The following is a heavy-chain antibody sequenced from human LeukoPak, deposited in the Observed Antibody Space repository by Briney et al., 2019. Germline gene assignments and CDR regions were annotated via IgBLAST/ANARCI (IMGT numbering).Heavy chain of an antibody. CDR2: IWYDGSNK. D-gene: IGHD6-19*01. J-gene: IGHJ4*02. CDR3: ASAAGPFDN. Sequence: WVRQAPGKGLEWVAVIWYDGSNKYYADSVKGRFTISRDNSKNTLYLQMNSLRAEDTAVYYCASAAGPFDNWGQGTLVTVSS. V-gene: IGHV3-33*01.